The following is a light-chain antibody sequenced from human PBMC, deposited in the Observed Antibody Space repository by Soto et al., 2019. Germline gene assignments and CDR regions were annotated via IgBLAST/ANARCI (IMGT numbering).Light chain of an antibody. Sequence: QSVPTQPASVSGSPGQSITISCTGTSSDVGGYNYVSWYQHHPGKAPKLMIYEVTQRPSGVSHRLYGSKSGNTASLTISGLQAEDEADYYCSSLTSTNTLVFGGGTKVTVL. J-gene: IGLJ2*01. CDR2: EVT. CDR3: SSLTSTNTLV. V-gene: IGLV2-14*01. CDR1: SSDVGGYNY.